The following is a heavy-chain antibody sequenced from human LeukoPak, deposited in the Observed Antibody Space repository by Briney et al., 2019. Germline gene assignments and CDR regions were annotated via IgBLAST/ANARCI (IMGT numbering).Heavy chain of an antibody. CDR2: IYYSGST. CDR3: ARGPRWLQDYFSY. J-gene: IGHJ4*02. D-gene: IGHD5-24*01. V-gene: IGHV4-39*07. CDR1: GASISSSSYY. Sequence: PSETLSLTCTVSGASISSSSYYWGWIRQPPGKGLEWVGSIYYSGSTYYNPSLKSRVTISVDTSENQFSLKLSSVTAADTAVYYCARGPRWLQDYFSYWGQGTLVTVSS.